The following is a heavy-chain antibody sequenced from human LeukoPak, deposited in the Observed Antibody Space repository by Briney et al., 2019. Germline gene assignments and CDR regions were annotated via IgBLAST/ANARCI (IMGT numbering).Heavy chain of an antibody. CDR2: INHNGNVN. V-gene: IGHV3-7*03. Sequence: GGPLRLSCAASGFTFSSYWMNWARQAPGKGLEWVASINHNGNVNYYVDSVKGRFTISRDNAKNSLYLQMSNLRAEDTAVYFCARGGGLDVWGQGATVTVSS. D-gene: IGHD3-16*01. CDR3: ARGGGLDV. CDR1: GFTFSSYW. J-gene: IGHJ6*02.